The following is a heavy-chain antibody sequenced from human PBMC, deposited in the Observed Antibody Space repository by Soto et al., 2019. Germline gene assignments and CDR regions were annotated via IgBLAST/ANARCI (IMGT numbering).Heavy chain of an antibody. CDR3: ARWYGGACDI. CDR2: IFSSGST. CDR1: GGSISTYY. D-gene: IGHD6-13*01. J-gene: IGHJ3*02. Sequence: QVQLQESGPGLVKPSETLSLTCTVSGGSISTYYWSWIRQPPGKGLEWLGYIFSSGSTTYNPSLRGRATSPVDTSKNQCSLKVTSVTAADTAFYFCARWYGGACDIWGPGTMVTVSS. V-gene: IGHV4-59*08.